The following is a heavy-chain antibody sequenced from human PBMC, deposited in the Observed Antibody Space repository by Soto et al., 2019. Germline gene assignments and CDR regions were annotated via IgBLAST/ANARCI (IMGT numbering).Heavy chain of an antibody. Sequence: QVQLQESGPGLVKPSETLSLTCTVSGGSISSYYWSWIRQPPGKGLEWIGYIYYSGSTNYNPSLKSRVTISVDTSKNQFSLKLSSVTAADTAVYYCARLTQFTQYYFDYWGQGTLVTVSS. CDR2: IYYSGST. D-gene: IGHD3-9*01. V-gene: IGHV4-59*01. CDR1: GGSISSYY. J-gene: IGHJ4*02. CDR3: ARLTQFTQYYFDY.